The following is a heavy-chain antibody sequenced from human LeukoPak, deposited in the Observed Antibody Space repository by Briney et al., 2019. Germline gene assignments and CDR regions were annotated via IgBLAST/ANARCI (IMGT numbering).Heavy chain of an antibody. Sequence: ASVKVSCKASGYTFTNYGVSWVRQAPGQGLEWMGWISGYNGYTNYAQKFQFRVTMTTDTSTSTAYMELRSLTSDDTAVYYCTRDIGVSKFDYWGQGTLVTVSS. D-gene: IGHD5/OR15-5a*01. V-gene: IGHV1-18*01. CDR1: GYTFTNYG. J-gene: IGHJ4*02. CDR2: ISGYNGYT. CDR3: TRDIGVSKFDY.